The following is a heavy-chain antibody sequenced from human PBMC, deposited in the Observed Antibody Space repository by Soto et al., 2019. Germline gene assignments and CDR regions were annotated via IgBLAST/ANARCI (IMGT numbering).Heavy chain of an antibody. D-gene: IGHD4-17*01. J-gene: IGHJ6*02. CDR1: GGSISSSNW. CDR2: IYHSGST. V-gene: IGHV4-4*02. CDR3: AIGQYGAASAPDYYGMDV. Sequence: QVQLQESGPGLVTPSGTLSLTCDVSGGSISSSNWWIWVRQPPGKGLAGIGEIYHSGSTNNNPSLKGRIPISVDKNKSHFGLTLSSAAAADTAVDYRAIGQYGAASAPDYYGMDVWGQGTTGTVS.